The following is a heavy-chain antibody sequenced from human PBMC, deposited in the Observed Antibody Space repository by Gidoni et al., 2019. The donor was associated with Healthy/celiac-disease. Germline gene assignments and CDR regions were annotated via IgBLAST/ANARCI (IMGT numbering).Heavy chain of an antibody. D-gene: IGHD2-2*01. CDR3: ASVPAAIWAGAGAFDI. CDR2: IYHSGST. J-gene: IGHJ3*02. Sequence: VQLQASGPGLVKPSGTLSLTCAVSGGSISSSNWWSWVRQPPGKGLEWIGEIYHSGSTNYNPSLKSRVTISVDKSKNQFSLKLSSVTAADTAVYYCASVPAAIWAGAGAFDIWGQGTMVTVSS. CDR1: GGSISSSNW. V-gene: IGHV4-4*02.